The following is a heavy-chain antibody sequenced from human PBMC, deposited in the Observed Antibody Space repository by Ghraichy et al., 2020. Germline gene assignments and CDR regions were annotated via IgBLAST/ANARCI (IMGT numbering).Heavy chain of an antibody. D-gene: IGHD4-23*01. V-gene: IGHV5-10-1*01. J-gene: IGHJ6*02. CDR1: GYSFTSYW. CDR3: ARWTVVTLGMDV. Sequence: GESLNISCKGSGYSFTSYWISWVRQMPGKGLEWMGRIDPSDSYTNYSPSFQGHVTISTDKSISTAYLQWSSLKASDTAMYYCARWTVVTLGMDVWGQGTTVTVSS. CDR2: IDPSDSYT.